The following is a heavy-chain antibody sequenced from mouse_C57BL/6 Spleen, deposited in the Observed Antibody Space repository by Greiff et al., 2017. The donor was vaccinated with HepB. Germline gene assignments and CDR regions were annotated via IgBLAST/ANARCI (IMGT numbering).Heavy chain of an antibody. V-gene: IGHV1-61*01. CDR2: IYPSDSET. D-gene: IGHD4-1*01. CDR1: GYTFTSYW. Sequence: QVHVKQPGAELVRPGSSVKLSCKASGYTFTSYWMDWVKQRPGQGLEWIGNIYPSDSETHYNQKFKDKATLTVDKSSSTAYMQLSSLTSEDSAVYYCARNWDGDDYWGQGTTLTVSS. CDR3: ARNWDGDDY. J-gene: IGHJ2*01.